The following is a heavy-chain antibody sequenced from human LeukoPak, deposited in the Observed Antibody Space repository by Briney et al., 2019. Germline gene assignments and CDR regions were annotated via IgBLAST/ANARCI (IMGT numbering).Heavy chain of an antibody. D-gene: IGHD1-26*01. CDR3: AGGSDGSFSSVDY. Sequence: SETLSLTCTVSGASISSHYWSSIRQHPGNGLEWLGYIYYSGSTNYNPSLESRVTISVDTSKNQFSLKLSPVTAADTAVYYCAGGSDGSFSSVDYWGQGTLVTVSS. CDR1: GASISSHY. J-gene: IGHJ4*02. CDR2: IYYSGST. V-gene: IGHV4-59*11.